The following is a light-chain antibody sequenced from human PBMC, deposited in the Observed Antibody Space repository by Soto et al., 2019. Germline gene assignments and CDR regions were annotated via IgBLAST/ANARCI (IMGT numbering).Light chain of an antibody. CDR3: QQYNNWPAYT. J-gene: IGKJ2*01. Sequence: EIVMTQSPATLSVTPGERATLSCRASQSVSSNLAWYQQKPGQAPRLLIYGASTRATGIPARFSGSGSGTEFPLTISSLQSEDFAVYYCQQYNNWPAYTFGQGTELEIK. CDR1: QSVSSN. V-gene: IGKV3-15*01. CDR2: GAS.